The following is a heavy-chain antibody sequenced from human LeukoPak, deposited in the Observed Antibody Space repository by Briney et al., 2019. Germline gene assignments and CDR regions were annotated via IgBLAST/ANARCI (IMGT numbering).Heavy chain of an antibody. CDR2: INQDGGET. CDR3: ARGPYHMDV. D-gene: IGHD2-2*01. V-gene: IGHV3-7*05. Sequence: PGGSLRLSCAASGFTFSSYAMTWVRQAPGKGLGWVANINQDGGETYYVDSVKGRFTISRDNAKNSLYLQMNSLRAEDTAVYFCARGPYHMDVWGRGTTVTVSS. J-gene: IGHJ6*02. CDR1: GFTFSSYA.